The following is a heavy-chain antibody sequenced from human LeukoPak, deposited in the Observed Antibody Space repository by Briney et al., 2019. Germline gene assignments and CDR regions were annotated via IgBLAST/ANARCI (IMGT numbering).Heavy chain of an antibody. CDR2: INHSGST. Sequence: PSETLSLTCAVYGGSFSGYYWNWIRQPPGKGLEWIGEINHSGSTNYNPSLKSRVTISVDTSKNQFSLKLSSVTAADTAVYYWARQRSHYYDSSGYYGWFDPWGQGTLVTVSS. J-gene: IGHJ5*02. D-gene: IGHD3-22*01. V-gene: IGHV4-34*01. CDR1: GGSFSGYY. CDR3: ARQRSHYYDSSGYYGWFDP.